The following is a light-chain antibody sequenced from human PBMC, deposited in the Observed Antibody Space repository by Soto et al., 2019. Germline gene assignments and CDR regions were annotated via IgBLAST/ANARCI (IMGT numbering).Light chain of an antibody. CDR2: GNS. CDR1: SSNIGAGYD. Sequence: QSVLTQPPSVSGAPGQRVTISCTGSSSNIGAGYDVHWYQQLPGTAPKLLIYGNSNRPSGVPDRFSGSKSGNTASLTISGLQAEDEADYYCCSYAGSYTYVFGTGTKLTVL. CDR3: CSYAGSYTYV. V-gene: IGLV1-40*01. J-gene: IGLJ1*01.